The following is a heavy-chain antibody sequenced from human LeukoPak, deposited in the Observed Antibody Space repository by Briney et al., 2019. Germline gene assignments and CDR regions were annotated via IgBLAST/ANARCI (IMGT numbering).Heavy chain of an antibody. Sequence: GGSLRLSCAASGFTFSSYAMSWVRQAPGQGLEWVLAISRSGGSTYYADSVKGRFTISRDNSKNTLYLQMNSLRAEDTAVYYCATPWGVAGVYWGQGTLVTVSS. CDR2: ISRSGGST. CDR3: ATPWGVAGVY. J-gene: IGHJ4*02. CDR1: GFTFSSYA. D-gene: IGHD6-19*01. V-gene: IGHV3-23*01.